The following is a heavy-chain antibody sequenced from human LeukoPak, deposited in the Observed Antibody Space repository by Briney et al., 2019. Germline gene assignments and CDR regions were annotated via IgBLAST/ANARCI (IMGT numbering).Heavy chain of an antibody. CDR3: ARVLDARMDV. CDR2: INPNSGGT. Sequence: GASVKVSCKASGYTFTGYYIHWVRQAPGQGLEWMGWINPNSGGTNYAQKFQGGVTMTRDTSISTAYMELSRLRSDDTAVYYCARVLDARMDVWGKGTTVTVSS. V-gene: IGHV1-2*02. D-gene: IGHD2-15*01. CDR1: GYTFTGYY. J-gene: IGHJ6*04.